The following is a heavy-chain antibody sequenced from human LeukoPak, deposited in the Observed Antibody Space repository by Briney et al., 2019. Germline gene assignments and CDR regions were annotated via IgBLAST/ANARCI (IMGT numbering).Heavy chain of an antibody. CDR3: ARHPPAYDILTGYYTRGAFDI. Sequence: SETLSLTCAVYGGSFSGYYWSWIRQPPGKGLEWIGEINHSGSTNYNPSLKSRVTISVDTSKNQFSLKLSSVTAADTAVYYCARHPPAYDILTGYYTRGAFDIWGQGTMVTVSS. CDR1: GGSFSGYY. J-gene: IGHJ3*02. CDR2: INHSGST. D-gene: IGHD3-9*01. V-gene: IGHV4-34*01.